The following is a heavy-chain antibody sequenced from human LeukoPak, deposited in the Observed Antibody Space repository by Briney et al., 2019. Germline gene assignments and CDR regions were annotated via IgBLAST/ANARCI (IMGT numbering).Heavy chain of an antibody. V-gene: IGHV4-39*01. D-gene: IGHD3-10*01. Sequence: PSETLSLTCTVSGGSISSSSYYWGWIRPPPGMGLEGIGSIYYSGSTYYNPSLNRRVTISVDTSKNQFSLKLSSVTAADAAVYYCARRGGTYYYGSGSRYAEINWFDPWGQGTLVTVSS. CDR1: GGSISSSSYY. CDR2: IYYSGST. CDR3: ARRGGTYYYGSGSRYAEINWFDP. J-gene: IGHJ5*02.